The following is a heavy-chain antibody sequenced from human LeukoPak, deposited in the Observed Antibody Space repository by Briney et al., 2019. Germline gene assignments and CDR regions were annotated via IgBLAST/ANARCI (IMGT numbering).Heavy chain of an antibody. J-gene: IGHJ3*02. Sequence: SQTLSLTCAISGDSVSNNSAAWNWIRQSPSRGLEWLGRTYYRSKWYNDYAVSVKSRITINPDTSKNQFSLQLNSVTPEDTAVYYCARESVWGSYRYTSLYAFDIWGQGTMVTVSP. CDR1: GDSVSNNSAA. V-gene: IGHV6-1*01. CDR2: TYYRSKWYN. D-gene: IGHD3-16*02. CDR3: ARESVWGSYRYTSLYAFDI.